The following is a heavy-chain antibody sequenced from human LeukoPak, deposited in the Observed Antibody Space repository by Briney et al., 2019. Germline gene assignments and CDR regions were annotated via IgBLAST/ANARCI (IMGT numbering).Heavy chain of an antibody. CDR2: ISDSGGRT. D-gene: IGHD3-22*01. CDR3: AKRGVVIRVILVGFHKEAYYFDS. V-gene: IGHV3-23*01. Sequence: GGSLRLSCAVSGITLSNYGMSWVRQAPGKGLEWVAGISDSGGRTNYADSVKGRFTSSRDNPKNTLYLQMNSLRTEDTAVYFCAKRGVVIRVILVGFHKEAYYFDSWGQGALVTVSS. J-gene: IGHJ4*02. CDR1: GITLSNYG.